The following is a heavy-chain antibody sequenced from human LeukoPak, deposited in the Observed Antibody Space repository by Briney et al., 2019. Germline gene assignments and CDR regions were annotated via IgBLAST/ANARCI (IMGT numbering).Heavy chain of an antibody. CDR3: ATSFNWNYDH. D-gene: IGHD1-7*01. CDR1: GFTFSNYA. J-gene: IGHJ5*02. V-gene: IGHV3-23*01. CDR2: IGDSGDAT. Sequence: GRSLRLSCAASGFTFSNYAMHWVRQAPGKGLEWVSAIGDSGDATYYADSVKGRFTISRDNSKNTLYLQMSSLRAEDTALYYCATSFNWNYDHWGQGTLVTVSS.